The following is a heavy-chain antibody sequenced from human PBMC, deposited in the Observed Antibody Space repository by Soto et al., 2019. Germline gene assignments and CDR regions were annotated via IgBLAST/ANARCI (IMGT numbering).Heavy chain of an antibody. V-gene: IGHV4-61*08. Sequence: QVQLQESGPGLVKPSETLSLTCTVSGASVTSGGYYWSWIRQPPGKGLEWIGFIIYNGATKYNPSLAGRVTMSVDTSKNQFLLKLNSVTAADTAVYYCARTRNGGSWATWFWGQGTLVTVSS. CDR1: GASVTSGGYY. CDR3: ARTRNGGSWATWF. CDR2: IIYNGAT. D-gene: IGHD2-15*01. J-gene: IGHJ4*02.